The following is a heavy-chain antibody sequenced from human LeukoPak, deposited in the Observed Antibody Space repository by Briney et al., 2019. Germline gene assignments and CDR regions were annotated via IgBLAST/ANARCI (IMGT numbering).Heavy chain of an antibody. J-gene: IGHJ4*02. CDR1: GFTFSNYD. Sequence: PGGSLRLSCAASGFTFSNYDMHWVRQVTGKGLEWASGIGSAGDTNYLGSVKGRFTISRENAKNSLYLQMNSLRAGDTAVYYCARGVPGGLDYWGQGTLVTVSS. D-gene: IGHD3-10*01. CDR2: IGSAGDT. V-gene: IGHV3-13*04. CDR3: ARGVPGGLDY.